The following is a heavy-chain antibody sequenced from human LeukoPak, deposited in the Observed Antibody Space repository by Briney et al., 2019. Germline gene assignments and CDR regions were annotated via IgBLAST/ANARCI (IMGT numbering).Heavy chain of an antibody. J-gene: IGHJ5*02. CDR3: ARLNRYYGDYVLNWFDP. Sequence: SETLSLTCTVSGGSISSGGYYWGWIRQPPGKGLEWIGSIYYSGSTYYNPSLKSRVTISVDTSKNQFSLKLSSVTAADTAVYYCARLNRYYGDYVLNWFDPWGQGTLVTVSS. V-gene: IGHV4-39*01. CDR2: IYYSGST. D-gene: IGHD4-17*01. CDR1: GGSISSGGYY.